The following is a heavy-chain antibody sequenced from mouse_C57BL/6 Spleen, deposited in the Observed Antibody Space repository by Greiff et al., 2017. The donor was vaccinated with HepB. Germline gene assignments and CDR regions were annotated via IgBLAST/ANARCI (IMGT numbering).Heavy chain of an antibody. Sequence: EVQLVESGGDLVKPGGSLKLSCAASGFTFSSYGMSWVRQTPDKRLEWVATISSGGSYTYYPDRVKGRFTISRDNAKNTLYLQMSSLKSEDTAMYYCARDYYGSGPWFAYWGQGTLVTVSA. CDR1: GFTFSSYG. D-gene: IGHD1-1*01. CDR3: ARDYYGSGPWFAY. CDR2: ISSGGSYT. J-gene: IGHJ3*01. V-gene: IGHV5-6*01.